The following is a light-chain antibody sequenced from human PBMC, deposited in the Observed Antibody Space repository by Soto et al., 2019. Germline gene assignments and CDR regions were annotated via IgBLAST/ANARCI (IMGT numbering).Light chain of an antibody. CDR3: PQYSGALT. J-gene: IGKJ5*01. CDR2: GAS. Sequence: EIVLTQSPGILSLSPGARATLSCWASQSISSKLARYQQKPGQAPRLLIYGASTRAAGIPDRFIGSGSGTDFTLIISRLEREDSAMYYCPQYSGALTFGQGARLEIQ. V-gene: IGKV3-20*01. CDR1: QSISSK.